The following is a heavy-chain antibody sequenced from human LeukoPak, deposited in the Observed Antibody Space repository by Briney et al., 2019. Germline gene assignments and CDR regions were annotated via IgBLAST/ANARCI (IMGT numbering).Heavy chain of an antibody. D-gene: IGHD6-19*01. Sequence: GRSLRLSCAASGFTFSSYGMHWVRQAPGKGLEWVAVISYDGSNKYYADSVKGRFTISRDNSKNTLYLQMNSLRAEDTAVYYCAKGTPPSSGWGLDYWGQGTLVTVSS. CDR3: AKGTPPSSGWGLDY. V-gene: IGHV3-30*18. J-gene: IGHJ4*02. CDR2: ISYDGSNK. CDR1: GFTFSSYG.